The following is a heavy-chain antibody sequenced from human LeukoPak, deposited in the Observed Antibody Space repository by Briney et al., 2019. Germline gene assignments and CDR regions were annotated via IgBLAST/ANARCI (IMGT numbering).Heavy chain of an antibody. D-gene: IGHD2-21*02. Sequence: KPGGSLRLSCAASGFTFSDYYMSWIRQAPGKGLEWISYISRSGSSTNYADSVRGRFTISRDNAKNSLYLQMNSLRAEDTAVYYCARDPATIDVVTEMNGFDIWGQGTMVTVSS. CDR1: GFTFSDYY. V-gene: IGHV3-11*05. J-gene: IGHJ3*02. CDR2: ISRSGSST. CDR3: ARDPATIDVVTEMNGFDI.